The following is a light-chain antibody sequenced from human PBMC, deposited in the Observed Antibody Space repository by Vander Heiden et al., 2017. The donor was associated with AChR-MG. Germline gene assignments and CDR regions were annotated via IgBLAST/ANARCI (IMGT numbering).Light chain of an antibody. CDR3: GSYAGSCAWV. Sequence: QSALTQPRSVSGSPGQSVTISCPGTSRHFGSYDFSSWYHSHPGKAPKRLLYDVNERPAGVPDRFSGSKSGNTASLTISGLQAEDEAEYFCGSYAGSCAWVFGGVTMLTVL. CDR2: DVN. V-gene: IGLV2-11*01. CDR1: SRHFGSYDF. J-gene: IGLJ3*02.